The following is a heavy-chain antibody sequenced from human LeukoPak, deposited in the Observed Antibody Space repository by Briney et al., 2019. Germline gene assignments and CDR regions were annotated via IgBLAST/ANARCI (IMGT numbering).Heavy chain of an antibody. D-gene: IGHD3-3*01. V-gene: IGHV4-61*02. CDR3: ARWAYFGVDYHFDY. J-gene: IGHJ4*02. CDR2: IYTSGST. CDR1: GGSISSGSYY. Sequence: PSETLSLTCTVSGGSISSGSYYWSWIRQPAGKGLEWIGRIYTSGSTNYNPSLKSRVTISVDTSKNQFSLKLSSVTAADTAVYYCARWAYFGVDYHFDYWGQRTLVTVSS.